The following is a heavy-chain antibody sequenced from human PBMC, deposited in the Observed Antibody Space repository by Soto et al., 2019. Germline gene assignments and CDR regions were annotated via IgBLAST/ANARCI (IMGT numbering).Heavy chain of an antibody. D-gene: IGHD3-10*01. Sequence: PSESLSLTSTVSGGSISSANYYWGWIRQPPGKGLEWIATIYYTGSTYYNPSLKSRVTISVDTSKNHFSLKLTSVTAADTAVYYCARLWFAELFYFFYWGPGTLVTVSS. J-gene: IGHJ4*02. CDR2: IYYTGST. CDR1: GGSISSANYY. V-gene: IGHV4-39*02. CDR3: ARLWFAELFYFFY.